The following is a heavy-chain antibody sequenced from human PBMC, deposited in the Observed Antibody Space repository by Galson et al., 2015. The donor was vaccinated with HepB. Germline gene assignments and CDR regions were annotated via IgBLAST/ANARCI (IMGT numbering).Heavy chain of an antibody. D-gene: IGHD1-26*01. CDR2: IDPEDGET. V-gene: IGHV1-24*01. Sequence: SVKLSCTVSGYTLTELSMHWVRQAPGKGLEWMAGIDPEDGETIYAQYFQGRVTMTGDTSTDTAYMELSSLRSEDTAVYYCATALVGATRRRTAEYFQHWGQGTLVTVSS. J-gene: IGHJ1*01. CDR3: ATALVGATRRRTAEYFQH. CDR1: GYTLTELS.